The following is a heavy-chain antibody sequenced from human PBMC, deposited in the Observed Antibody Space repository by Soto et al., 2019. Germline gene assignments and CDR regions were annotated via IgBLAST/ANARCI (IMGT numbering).Heavy chain of an antibody. V-gene: IGHV1-18*01. CDR1: GYSFTSHG. D-gene: IGHD3-10*01. J-gene: IGHJ6*03. Sequence: QVQLVQSGAEVKKPGASVKVSCKASGYSFTSHGISWVRQAPGQGLEWMGWISGNSGDTNYAQKLQGRVTVTTDTSTSTAYMELRSLRSEDTAVYYCARMVLGSNIDYSHYIDVWGKGTTVTVSS. CDR2: ISGNSGDT. CDR3: ARMVLGSNIDYSHYIDV.